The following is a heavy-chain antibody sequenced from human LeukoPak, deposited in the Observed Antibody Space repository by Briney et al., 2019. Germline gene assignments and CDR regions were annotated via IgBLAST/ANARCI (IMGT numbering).Heavy chain of an antibody. CDR2: IYYSGST. Sequence: PSETLSLTCTVSGGSISSYYWSWIRQPPGKGLEWIGYIYYSGSTNYNPSLKSRVTISVNTSKNQFSLKLRSGTAADTAVYYCARRKGDTAMVMFDYWGQGTLVTVSS. J-gene: IGHJ4*02. CDR3: ARRKGDTAMVMFDY. V-gene: IGHV4-59*08. D-gene: IGHD5-18*01. CDR1: GGSISSYY.